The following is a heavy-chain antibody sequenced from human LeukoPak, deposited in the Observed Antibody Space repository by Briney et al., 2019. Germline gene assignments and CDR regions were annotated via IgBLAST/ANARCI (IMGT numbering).Heavy chain of an antibody. CDR2: IVVGSGNT. J-gene: IGHJ4*02. CDR1: GFTFTSSA. CDR3: ARDRDSGSYGRYFDY. D-gene: IGHD1-26*01. Sequence: SVKVSCTASGFTFTSSAMQWVRQARGQRLEWIGWIVVGSGNTNYAQKFQGRVTITADKSTSTAYMELSSLRSGDTAVYYCARDRDSGSYGRYFDYWGQGNLVTVSS. V-gene: IGHV1-58*02.